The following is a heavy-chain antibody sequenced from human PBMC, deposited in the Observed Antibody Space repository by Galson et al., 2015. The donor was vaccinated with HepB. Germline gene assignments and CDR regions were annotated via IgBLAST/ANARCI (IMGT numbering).Heavy chain of an antibody. CDR3: ARDNSPLGYYYGMDV. J-gene: IGHJ6*02. D-gene: IGHD3-22*01. Sequence: SLRLSCAASGFTFSSYGMHWVRQAPGKGLEWVAVIYYDGSKKYYADSVKGRFTISRDNSKNTLYLQMNSLRVEDTAVYYCARDNSPLGYYYGMDVWGQGTTVSDSS. CDR1: GFTFSSYG. CDR2: IYYDGSKK. V-gene: IGHV3-33*08.